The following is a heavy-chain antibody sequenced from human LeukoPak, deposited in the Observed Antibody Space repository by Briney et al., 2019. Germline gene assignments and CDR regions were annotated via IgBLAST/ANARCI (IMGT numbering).Heavy chain of an antibody. Sequence: AETVSLLRIVSGGSNSSSSHYWGRIRQPPGKGLEWIGSIYYSGGTYYNPSLKSRVTISEDTSKNQFSLKLSSVTAADTAVYYCARRYYYNSGGGDPCDCWGQGTVVSVSS. J-gene: IGHJ4*02. D-gene: IGHD3-22*01. CDR3: ARRYYYNSGGGDPCDC. CDR1: GGSNSSSSHY. CDR2: IYYSGGT. V-gene: IGHV4-39*01.